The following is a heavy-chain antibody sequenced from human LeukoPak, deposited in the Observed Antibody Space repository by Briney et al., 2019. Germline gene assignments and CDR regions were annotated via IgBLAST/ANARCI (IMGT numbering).Heavy chain of an antibody. CDR3: ARDRGTWNDDGFDY. CDR1: GGSISSSAYY. V-gene: IGHV4-39*07. CDR2: IYYSGST. D-gene: IGHD1-1*01. Sequence: PSETLSLTCSVSGGSISSSAYYWGWIRQPPGKGLEWIGNIYYSGSTYYNPSLKSRVTMSVDTSKNQFSLKLSSVTAADTAVYYCARDRGTWNDDGFDYWGQGTLVTVSS. J-gene: IGHJ4*02.